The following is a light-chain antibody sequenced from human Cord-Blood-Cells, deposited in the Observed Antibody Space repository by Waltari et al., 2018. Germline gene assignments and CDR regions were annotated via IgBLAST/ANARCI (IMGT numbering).Light chain of an antibody. V-gene: IGKV3-15*01. J-gene: IGKJ2*01. CDR2: GAS. Sequence: EIVMPQSPDTLSVSPGERATLPCRASQSVSSNLAWYQQKPGQAPRLLIYGASTRATGIPARFSGSGSGTEFTLTISSLQSEDFAGDDCQQYNNWPPYTFGQGTKLEIK. CDR1: QSVSSN. CDR3: QQYNNWPPYT.